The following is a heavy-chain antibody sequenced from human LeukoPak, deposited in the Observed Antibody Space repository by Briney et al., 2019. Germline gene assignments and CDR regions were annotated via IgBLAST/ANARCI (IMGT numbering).Heavy chain of an antibody. CDR2: MYTGGTT. D-gene: IGHD3-16*01. CDR3: AKDEATSGGGLAS. V-gene: IGHV3-53*01. J-gene: IGHJ4*02. Sequence: GGSLTLSCAASGLTVSGTHMSWVREAPGKGLEWVSAMYTGGTTYYADSVQGRFTISRDTSKNTLYLHMNILRADDTAVYYCAKDEATSGGGLASWGQGTLVTVSS. CDR1: GLTVSGTH.